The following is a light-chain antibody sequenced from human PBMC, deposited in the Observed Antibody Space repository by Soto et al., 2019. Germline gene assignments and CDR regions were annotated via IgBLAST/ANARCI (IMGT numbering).Light chain of an antibody. CDR1: QSISSNF. Sequence: EIVLTQSPGPLSLSPREGATXTCRASQSISSNFLAWYQQKPGQAPRLLIYDASNRATGIPARFSGSGSGTDFTLTISSLEPEDFAVYYCQQRSNWLPVITFGQGTRLEIK. V-gene: IGKV3-11*01. CDR2: DAS. J-gene: IGKJ5*01. CDR3: QQRSNWLPVIT.